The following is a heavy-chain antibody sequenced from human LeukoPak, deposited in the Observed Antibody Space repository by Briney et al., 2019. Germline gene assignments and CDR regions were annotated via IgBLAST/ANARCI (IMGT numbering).Heavy chain of an antibody. Sequence: GESLKISCKGSGYTFSIYWIGWVRQMPGKGLEWMGIIYPGDSVTRYSPSFQGQVTISVDRSINTAYLQWRSLKASDTAMYYCARIPDSGYSYGYGDFWGQGTLVTVSA. CDR1: GYTFSIYW. D-gene: IGHD5-18*01. CDR3: ARIPDSGYSYGYGDF. V-gene: IGHV5-51*01. J-gene: IGHJ4*02. CDR2: IYPGDSVT.